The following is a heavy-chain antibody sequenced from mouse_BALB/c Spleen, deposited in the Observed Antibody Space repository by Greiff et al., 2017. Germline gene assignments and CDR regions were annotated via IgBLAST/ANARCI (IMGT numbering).Heavy chain of an antibody. J-gene: IGHJ2*01. D-gene: IGHD2-4*01. V-gene: IGHV3-2*02. CDR3: ARLEDYDPYFDY. CDR1: GYSITSDYA. CDR2: ISYSGST. Sequence: DVQLQESGPGLVKPSQSLSLTCTVTGYSITSDYAWNWIRQFPGNKLEWMGYISYSGSTSYNPSLKSRISITRDTSKNQFFLQLNSVTTEDTATYYCARLEDYDPYFDYWGQGTTLTVSS.